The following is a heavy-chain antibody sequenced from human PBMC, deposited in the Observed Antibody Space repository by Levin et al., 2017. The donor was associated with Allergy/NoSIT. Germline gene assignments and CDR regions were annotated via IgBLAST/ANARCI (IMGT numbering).Heavy chain of an antibody. CDR2: IDWDNDK. V-gene: IGHV2-70*01. Sequence: RWSGPTLVKPTQTLTLTCRFSGFSLSTTGMCVSWIRQPPGKALEWLALIDWDNDKYYSTSLKTRLTISKDTSKNQVVLTMTNMDPVDTGTYYCARSNDSSAPLDYWGQGTLVSVSS. CDR3: ARSNDSSAPLDY. CDR1: GFSLSTTGMC. J-gene: IGHJ4*02. D-gene: IGHD3-22*01.